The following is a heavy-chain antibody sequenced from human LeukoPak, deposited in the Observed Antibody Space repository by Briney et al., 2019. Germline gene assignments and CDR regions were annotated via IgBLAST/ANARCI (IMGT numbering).Heavy chain of an antibody. CDR1: GFTFSSYS. Sequence: GGSLRLSCAASGFTFSSYSMNWVRQVPGKGLEWVANIKTDGSQIYYVDSVKGRFTISRDNAKNSLYLQMNSLRAEDTAVYYCARDLNWETYWGQGTLVSVSS. V-gene: IGHV3-7*01. J-gene: IGHJ4*02. D-gene: IGHD7-27*01. CDR3: ARDLNWETY. CDR2: IKTDGSQI.